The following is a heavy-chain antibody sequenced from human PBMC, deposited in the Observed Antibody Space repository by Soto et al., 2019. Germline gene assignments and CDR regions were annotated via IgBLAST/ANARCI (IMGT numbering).Heavy chain of an antibody. D-gene: IGHD5-12*01. J-gene: IGHJ5*02. CDR2: SIPIFGTA. CDR3: ARGGAMTVATINNWFDP. V-gene: IGHV1-69*01. Sequence: QLQLVQSGAEVKKPGSSVKVSCKASGGTFSSYAISWVRQAPGQGLEWMGGSIPIFGTANYAQKFQGRVTITADESTSTAYMELSSLRSEDTAVYYCARGGAMTVATINNWFDPWGPGTLVTVSS. CDR1: GGTFSSYA.